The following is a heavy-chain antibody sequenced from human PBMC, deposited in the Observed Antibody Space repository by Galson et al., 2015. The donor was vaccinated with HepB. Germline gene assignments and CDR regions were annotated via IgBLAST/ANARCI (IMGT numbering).Heavy chain of an antibody. CDR2: IIPIFGTA. V-gene: IGHV1-69*06. D-gene: IGHD3-10*01. Sequence: KVSCKASGGTFSSCSIIWVRQAPGQGLEWMGGIIPIFGTANYAQKFWGRVTISADKSRSTAYMELRSLRYEDTAVYYCAYFGSGSAEDLQYWGQGTLVTVSS. J-gene: IGHJ1*01. CDR3: AYFGSGSAEDLQY. CDR1: GGTFSSCS.